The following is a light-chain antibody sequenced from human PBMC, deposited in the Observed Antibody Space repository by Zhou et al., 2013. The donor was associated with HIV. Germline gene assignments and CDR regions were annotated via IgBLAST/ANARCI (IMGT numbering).Light chain of an antibody. Sequence: AIRMTQSPSSISASTGDRVTITCRASQDISNYLAWYQQKPGKAPKLLIYAASTLQSGVPSRFSGSGSGTNFTLTINCLQSEDFATYFCQQYYGYPTFGQGTKLEIK. V-gene: IGKV1-8*01. CDR3: QQYYGYPT. J-gene: IGKJ2*01. CDR1: QDISNY. CDR2: AAS.